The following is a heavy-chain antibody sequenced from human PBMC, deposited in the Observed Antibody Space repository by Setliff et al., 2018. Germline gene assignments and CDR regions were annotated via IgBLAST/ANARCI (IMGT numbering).Heavy chain of an antibody. CDR1: GYSFANSW. D-gene: IGHD2-2*02. Sequence: GESLKISCKGSGYSFANSWIAWVRQVPGKGPEWVGLIYPGDSDTRYSPSFQGQVTIAVDRSRVTAYLQWDSLKASDAATYYCARLAVRNTVYYYFTDVWGKGTSVTVSS. V-gene: IGHV5-51*01. CDR3: ARLAVRNTVYYYFTDV. J-gene: IGHJ6*03. CDR2: IYPGDSDT.